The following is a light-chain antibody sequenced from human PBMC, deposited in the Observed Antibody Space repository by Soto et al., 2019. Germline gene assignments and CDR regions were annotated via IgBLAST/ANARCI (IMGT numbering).Light chain of an antibody. CDR3: MQSIQLPRT. J-gene: IGKJ1*01. V-gene: IGKV2D-29*01. CDR1: QSLLHSDGKTY. CDR2: EVS. Sequence: DIVMTQTPLSLSVTPGQPASISCKSSQSLLHSDGKTYLYWYLQRSGQPPQLLIHEVSNRFSGVPDRFSGSGSGTDFTLEISRVEAEDVVIYYCMQSIQLPRTFGQGTKVEIK.